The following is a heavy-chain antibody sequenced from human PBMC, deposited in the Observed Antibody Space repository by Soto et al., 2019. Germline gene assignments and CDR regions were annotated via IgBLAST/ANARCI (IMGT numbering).Heavy chain of an antibody. D-gene: IGHD6-6*01. Sequence: VGSLRLSCASSVFTFSNYWMTWVRHAPAKWLEWVANIKQDGSEKYYVDSVKGRFTISRDNAKNSLSLQMNSLRAEDTAVYYCARVYSSSYGRAIDYWGQGSLVTVSS. V-gene: IGHV3-7*01. J-gene: IGHJ4*02. CDR1: VFTFSNYW. CDR3: ARVYSSSYGRAIDY. CDR2: IKQDGSEK.